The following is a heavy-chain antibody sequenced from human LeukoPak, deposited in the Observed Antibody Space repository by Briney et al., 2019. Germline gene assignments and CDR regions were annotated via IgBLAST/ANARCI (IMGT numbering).Heavy chain of an antibody. CDR2: ISGSGGST. V-gene: IGHV3-23*01. CDR1: GFTFSSYA. J-gene: IGHJ4*02. Sequence: GGSLRLSCAASGFTFSSYAMSWVRQAPGKGLEWVSAISGSGGSTYYADSVKGRFTISRDNSKNTLYLQMNSLRAEDTAVYYCAKDELLHCSSTSCQPPDYWGQGTLVTVSS. CDR3: AKDELLHCSSTSCQPPDY. D-gene: IGHD2-2*01.